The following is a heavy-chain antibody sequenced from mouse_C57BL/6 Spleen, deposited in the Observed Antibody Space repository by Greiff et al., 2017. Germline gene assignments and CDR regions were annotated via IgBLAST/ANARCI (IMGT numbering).Heavy chain of an antibody. V-gene: IGHV1-50*01. J-gene: IGHJ4*01. CDR3: AREGAMDY. CDR1: GYTFTSYW. CDR2: IDPSDIYT. Sequence: QVQLQQPGAELVKPGASVKLSCKASGYTFTSYWMQWVKQRPGHGLEWIGEIDPSDIYTNYNQKFKGKATLTVDTSSSTAYMQLSSLTSEDSAVYYCAREGAMDYWGQGTSVTVSS.